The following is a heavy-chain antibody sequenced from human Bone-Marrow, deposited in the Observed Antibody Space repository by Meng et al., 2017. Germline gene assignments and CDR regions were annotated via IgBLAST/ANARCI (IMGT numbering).Heavy chain of an antibody. Sequence: GGSLRLSCAASGFTFSSYEMNWVRQAPGKGLEWVSYISSSGSTIYYADSVKGRFTISRDNAKNSLYLQMNSLRAEDTAVYYCARGDYYGSGATDYWGQGTLVTVSS. D-gene: IGHD3-10*01. CDR2: ISSSGSTI. CDR3: ARGDYYGSGATDY. V-gene: IGHV3-48*03. CDR1: GFTFSSYE. J-gene: IGHJ4*02.